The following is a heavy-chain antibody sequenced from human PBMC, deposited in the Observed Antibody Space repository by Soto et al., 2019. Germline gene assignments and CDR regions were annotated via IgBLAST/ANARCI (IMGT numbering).Heavy chain of an antibody. CDR2: ISDSGNT. Sequence: PSATLSLTCTVTGGSINGGNYYWSWIRQPPGKGLEWIGYISDSGNTFYTPSLASRLTVSLDTSQNYFTLELTSVTAADTAIYYCARDLKNDSGDYIVLDAFDVWGHGTMVTVSS. D-gene: IGHD4-17*01. J-gene: IGHJ3*01. CDR3: ARDLKNDSGDYIVLDAFDV. CDR1: GGSINGGNYY. V-gene: IGHV4-31*02.